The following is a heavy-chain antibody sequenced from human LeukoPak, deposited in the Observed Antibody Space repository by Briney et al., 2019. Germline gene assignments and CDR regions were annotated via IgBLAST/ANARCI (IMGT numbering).Heavy chain of an antibody. CDR2: ISDSGTTI. D-gene: IGHD2-15*01. CDR3: ARVYIAEDF. J-gene: IGHJ4*02. CDR1: GFTVSRNY. Sequence: GGSLRLSCAASGFTVSRNYMSWVRQAPGKGLEWISYISDSGTTIYYADSVRGRFTISRDNAKNSLYLQMNSLRAEDTAVYYCARVYIAEDFWGQGTLVTISS. V-gene: IGHV3-11*01.